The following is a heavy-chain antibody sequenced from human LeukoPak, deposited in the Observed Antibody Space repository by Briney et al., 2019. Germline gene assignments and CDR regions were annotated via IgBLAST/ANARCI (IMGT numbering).Heavy chain of an antibody. J-gene: IGHJ3*02. D-gene: IGHD2-2*01. CDR2: ISYDGSNK. Sequence: GRSLRLSCAASGFTFSSYGMHWVRQAPGKGLEWVAVISYDGSNKYHADSVKGRFTISRDNSKNTLYLQMNSLRAEDTAVYYCAKRVQRDAFDIWGQGTMVTVSS. V-gene: IGHV3-30*18. CDR1: GFTFSSYG. CDR3: AKRVQRDAFDI.